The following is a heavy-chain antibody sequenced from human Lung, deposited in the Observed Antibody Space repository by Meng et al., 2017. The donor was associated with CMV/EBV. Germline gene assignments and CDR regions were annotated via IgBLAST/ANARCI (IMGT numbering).Heavy chain of an antibody. Sequence: GESLKISCAASGFTFSSYSMNWVRQAPGKGLEWVSSISSSSSYIYYADSVKGRFTISRDNAKNSLYLQMNSLRAEDTAVYYCARSDLKLRFLEWLFLPIAYWGQGTLVTVSS. V-gene: IGHV3-21*01. CDR2: ISSSSSYI. D-gene: IGHD3-3*01. J-gene: IGHJ4*02. CDR1: GFTFSSYS. CDR3: ARSDLKLRFLEWLFLPIAY.